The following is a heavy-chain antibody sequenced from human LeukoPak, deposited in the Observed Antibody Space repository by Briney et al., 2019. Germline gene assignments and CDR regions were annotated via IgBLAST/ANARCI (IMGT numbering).Heavy chain of an antibody. Sequence: SETLSLTCTISGGSISNYFWSWSRQPPGKGLEWIGYISYSGSTNNHNPTLKSRVTISVDTSKNQFSLKLSSVTAADTAVYYCARHTTSGWYQVVYWGQGTLVTVSS. D-gene: IGHD6-19*01. V-gene: IGHV4-59*01. CDR1: GGSISNYF. CDR2: ISYSGSTN. J-gene: IGHJ4*02. CDR3: ARHTTSGWYQVVY.